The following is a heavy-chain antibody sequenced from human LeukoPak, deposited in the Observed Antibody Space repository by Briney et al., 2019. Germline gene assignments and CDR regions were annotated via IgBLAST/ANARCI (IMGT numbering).Heavy chain of an antibody. CDR3: ARGRFRLGYFDY. CDR1: GGTFSSYA. V-gene: IGHV1-69*01. J-gene: IGHJ4*02. Sequence: SVTVSCKASGGTFSSYAISWVRQAPGQGLEWMGGIIPIFGTANYAQKFQGRVTITADESTSTAYMELSSLRSEDTAVYYCARGRFRLGYFDYWGQGTLVTVSS. D-gene: IGHD3-10*01. CDR2: IIPIFGTA.